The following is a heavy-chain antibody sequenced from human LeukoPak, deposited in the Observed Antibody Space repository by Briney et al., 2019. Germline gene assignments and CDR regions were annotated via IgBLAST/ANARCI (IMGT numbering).Heavy chain of an antibody. J-gene: IGHJ6*02. CDR2: IIPILGIA. Sequence: SVKVSCKASGGTFSSYAISWVRQAPGQGLEWMGRIIPILGIANYAQKFQGRVTMTRDTSISTAYMELSRLRSDDTAVYYCARRSRYCSSTSCRTYYYGMDVWGQGTTVTVSS. V-gene: IGHV1-69*04. D-gene: IGHD2-2*01. CDR3: ARRSRYCSSTSCRTYYYGMDV. CDR1: GGTFSSYA.